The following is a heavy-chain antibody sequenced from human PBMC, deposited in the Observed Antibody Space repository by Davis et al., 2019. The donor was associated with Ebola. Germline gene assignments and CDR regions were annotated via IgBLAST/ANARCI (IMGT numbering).Heavy chain of an antibody. J-gene: IGHJ6*03. CDR3: ARVSRAAAEGGYYYYCYMDV. V-gene: IGHV4-39*07. CDR1: GGSISSSSYY. D-gene: IGHD6-13*01. Sequence: PSETLSLTSTVSGGSISSSSYYWGWIRQPPGKGLEWIGSIYYSGSTYYNPSLKSLVTISVDTSKNQFSLKLSSVTAADTAVYYCARVSRAAAEGGYYYYCYMDVWGKGTTVTVSS. CDR2: IYYSGST.